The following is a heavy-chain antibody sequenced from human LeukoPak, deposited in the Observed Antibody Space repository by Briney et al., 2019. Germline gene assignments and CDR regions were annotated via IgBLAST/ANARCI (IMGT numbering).Heavy chain of an antibody. V-gene: IGHV3-30*04. Sequence: GGSLRLSCAASGFTFSSYAMHWVRQAPGKGLEWVAVISYDGSNKYYADSVKGRFTISRDNSKNTLYLQMNSLRAEDTAVYYCAKAAILTSTYYFDYWGQGTLVTVSS. CDR2: ISYDGSNK. CDR1: GFTFSSYA. D-gene: IGHD3-9*01. J-gene: IGHJ4*02. CDR3: AKAAILTSTYYFDY.